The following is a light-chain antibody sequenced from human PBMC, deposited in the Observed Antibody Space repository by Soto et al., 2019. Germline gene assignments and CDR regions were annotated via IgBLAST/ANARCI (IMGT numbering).Light chain of an antibody. J-gene: IGLJ2*01. CDR3: SSYAGTNKLI. Sequence: QSALTQPPSTSGSPGQSVTMSCTGTSSDVGGYNSVSWYQQHPGKAPKLMIFEVTKRPPGVPDRFSGSKSGDTASLTVSGLQAEDEADYYCSSYAGTNKLIFGGGTKLTVL. V-gene: IGLV2-8*01. CDR1: SSDVGGYNS. CDR2: EVT.